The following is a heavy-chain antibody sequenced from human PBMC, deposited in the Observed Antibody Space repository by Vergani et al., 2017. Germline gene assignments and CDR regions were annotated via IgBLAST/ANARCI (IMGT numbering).Heavy chain of an antibody. CDR3: AREAVVPAAMPSNVGMDV. CDR2: IYYSGST. CDR1: GGSISSGDYY. Sequence: QVQLQESGPGLVKPSQTLSLTCTVSGGSISSGDYYWSWIRQPPGRGLEWNGYIYYSGSTYYNPSRKSRVTISVDTYKNQFSRKRSSVTAADTAVYYCAREAVVPAAMPSNVGMDVWGKGTTVTVSS. D-gene: IGHD2-2*01. J-gene: IGHJ6*03. V-gene: IGHV4-30-4*08.